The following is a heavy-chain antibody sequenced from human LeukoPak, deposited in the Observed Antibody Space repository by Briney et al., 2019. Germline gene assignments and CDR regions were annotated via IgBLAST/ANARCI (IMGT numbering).Heavy chain of an antibody. V-gene: IGHV3-33*01. D-gene: IGHD4-17*01. J-gene: IGHJ4*02. CDR2: IWYDGSNK. CDR1: GFTFSSYG. Sequence: GGSLRLSCAASGFTFSSYGMHWVRQAPGKGLDWVTIIWYDGSNKYYADSVKGRFTISRDNSKNTLYLQMNSLRAEDTAVYYCARERDYGGGFDYWGRGTLVTVSS. CDR3: ARERDYGGGFDY.